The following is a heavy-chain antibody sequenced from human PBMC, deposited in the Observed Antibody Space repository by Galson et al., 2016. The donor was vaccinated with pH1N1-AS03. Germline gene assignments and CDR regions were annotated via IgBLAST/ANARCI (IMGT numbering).Heavy chain of an antibody. CDR1: GLTFSDYW. V-gene: IGHV3-7*03. CDR3: AVDSYSRATY. D-gene: IGHD1-26*01. J-gene: IGHJ4*02. Sequence: SLRLSCAASGLTFSDYWMSWVRQAPGKGLEWVANIKQDGRDTNYVDSVRDRFTISKDNVNNLLYLQMNSLRVEDTAVYYCAVDSYSRATYWGQGALVTVSS. CDR2: IKQDGRDT.